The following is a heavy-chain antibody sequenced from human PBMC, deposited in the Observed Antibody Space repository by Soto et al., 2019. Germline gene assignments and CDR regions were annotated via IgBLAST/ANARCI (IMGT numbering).Heavy chain of an antibody. D-gene: IGHD3-16*01. Sequence: EVQLVESGGGLVQPGGSLRLSCAASGFTFSDHHMDWVRQAPGKGLEWVARIRHKTNSYSTEYAASVKGRFIISRDDSGNSLSLQMNSLKIEDTAVYYCARDHNWANDFWGQGTLVTVSS. CDR2: IRHKTNSYST. CDR3: ARDHNWANDF. J-gene: IGHJ4*02. V-gene: IGHV3-72*01. CDR1: GFTFSDHH.